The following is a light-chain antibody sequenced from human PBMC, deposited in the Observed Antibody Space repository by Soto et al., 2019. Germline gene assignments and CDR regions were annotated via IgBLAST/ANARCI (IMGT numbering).Light chain of an antibody. CDR3: CSYAGSRDVV. V-gene: IGLV2-23*01. J-gene: IGLJ2*01. CDR1: SSDVGSYNL. CDR2: EGS. Sequence: QSALTQPASVSGSPGQSITISCTGTSSDVGSYNLVSWYQQHPGKAPKLMIYEGSKRPSGVSNRFSGYKSGNTASLTISGLQAEDEAYYYCCSYAGSRDVVFGGGTKLTVL.